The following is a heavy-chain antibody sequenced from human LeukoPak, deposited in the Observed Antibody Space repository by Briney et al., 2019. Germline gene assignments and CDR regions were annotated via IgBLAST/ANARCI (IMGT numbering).Heavy chain of an antibody. Sequence: GGSLRLSCAASGFTFRSYWMHWVRQAPGKGLVWVAHIRSDGSTTSYADSVKGRFSISRDNAKNTLDLQMNSLRAEDTAVYYCATSWSSGPSYFDYWGQGTLVTVSS. D-gene: IGHD6-19*01. J-gene: IGHJ4*02. CDR3: ATSWSSGPSYFDY. CDR1: GFTFRSYW. V-gene: IGHV3-74*01. CDR2: IRSDGSTT.